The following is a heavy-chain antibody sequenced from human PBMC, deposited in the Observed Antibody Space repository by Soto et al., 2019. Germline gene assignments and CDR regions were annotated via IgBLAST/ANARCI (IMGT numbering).Heavy chain of an antibody. CDR2: VSGSGEST. J-gene: IGHJ4*02. Sequence: EVQLLESGGGLVQPGGSLRLSCAASGFTFNNYAMRWVRQAPGKGLEWVSGVSGSGESTSYAESVKGRFTISRDNSKNTLYLQMNSLRAEDTAVYYCAKVTSDYNFPDYWGQGTLVTVSS. D-gene: IGHD5-12*01. V-gene: IGHV3-23*01. CDR3: AKVTSDYNFPDY. CDR1: GFTFNNYA.